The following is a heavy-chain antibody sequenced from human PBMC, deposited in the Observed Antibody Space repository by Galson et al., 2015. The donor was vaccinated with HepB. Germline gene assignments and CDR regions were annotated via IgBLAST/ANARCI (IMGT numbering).Heavy chain of an antibody. CDR3: ARDYSYVWSGYYSDFDY. CDR2: ISAYNGNT. D-gene: IGHD3-3*01. Sequence: QSGAEVKKPGASVKVSCKASGYTFTSYGISWVRQAPGQGLEWMGWISAYNGNTNYAQKLQGRVTMTTDTSTSTAYMELRSLRSDDTAVYYCARDYSYVWSGYYSDFDYWGQGTLVTVSS. CDR1: GYTFTSYG. J-gene: IGHJ4*02. V-gene: IGHV1-18*04.